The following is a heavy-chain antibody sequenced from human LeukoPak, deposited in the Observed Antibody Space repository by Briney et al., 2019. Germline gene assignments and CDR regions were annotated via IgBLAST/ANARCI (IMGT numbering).Heavy chain of an antibody. D-gene: IGHD3-3*01. Sequence: SQNLSLTCTVSGGSISKTSYYWSWIRQPAGKGLEWIGRIYTSGNTNYNPSLKSRVTLSVDTSKNQFSLKLSSVTAADTAVYFCARGFWSETNNWYFDLWGRGTLVTVSS. V-gene: IGHV4-61*02. J-gene: IGHJ2*01. CDR2: IYTSGNT. CDR3: ARGFWSETNNWYFDL. CDR1: GGSISKTSYY.